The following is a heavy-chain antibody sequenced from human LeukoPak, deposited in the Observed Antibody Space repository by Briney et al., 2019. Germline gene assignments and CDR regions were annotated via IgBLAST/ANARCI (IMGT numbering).Heavy chain of an antibody. V-gene: IGHV3-7*01. J-gene: IGHJ4*02. CDR1: GFTFSSYW. CDR2: IKQDGSEK. D-gene: IGHD1-26*01. CDR3: ARDRGDNSGSYLGYFDY. Sequence: GGSLRLSCAASGFTFSSYWMSWGRQDPGEGLEWVANIKQDGSEKYYVDSVKGRFTISRDNAKNSLYLQMNSLRAEDTAVYYCARDRGDNSGSYLGYFDYWGQGTLVTVSS.